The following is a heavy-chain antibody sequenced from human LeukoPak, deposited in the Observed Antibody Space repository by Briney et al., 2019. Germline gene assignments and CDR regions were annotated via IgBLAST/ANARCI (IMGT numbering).Heavy chain of an antibody. D-gene: IGHD1-26*01. Sequence: GGSLRLSCAASGFTFSGSAMHWVRQASGKGLEWVGRIRSKANNYATAYAASVKGRFTISRDDSKNTAYLQMNSPKTEDTAVYYCITRYQLGGNYYEYWGQGTLVTVSS. CDR2: IRSKANNYAT. CDR3: ITRYQLGGNYYEY. J-gene: IGHJ4*02. CDR1: GFTFSGSA. V-gene: IGHV3-73*01.